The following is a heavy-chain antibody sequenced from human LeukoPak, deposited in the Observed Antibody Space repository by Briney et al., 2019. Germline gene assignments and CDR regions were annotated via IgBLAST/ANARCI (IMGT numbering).Heavy chain of an antibody. J-gene: IGHJ4*02. Sequence: SETLSLTCTVSGGSISSGGYHWSWIRQHPGKGLEWIGYIYYSGSTYYNPSLKSRVTISVDTSKNQFSLKLSSVTAADTAVYYCARELVRGVIDINWGQGTLVTVSS. V-gene: IGHV4-31*03. D-gene: IGHD3-10*01. CDR1: GGSISSGGYH. CDR3: ARELVRGVIDIN. CDR2: IYYSGST.